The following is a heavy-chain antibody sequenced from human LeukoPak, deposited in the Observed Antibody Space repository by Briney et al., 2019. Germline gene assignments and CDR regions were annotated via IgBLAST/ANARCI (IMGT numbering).Heavy chain of an antibody. CDR1: GFTFSLHS. V-gene: IGHV3-30*03. CDR3: ARKYSSLIRFDY. J-gene: IGHJ4*02. Sequence: GGSLRLSCAASGFTFSLHSMNWVLPAPGKGLEGVAVISYDGSNKYYADSVKGRFTISRDNSKNTLYLQMSSLRAEDTAVYYCARKYSSLIRFDYWGQGTLVTVSS. D-gene: IGHD6-6*01. CDR2: ISYDGSNK.